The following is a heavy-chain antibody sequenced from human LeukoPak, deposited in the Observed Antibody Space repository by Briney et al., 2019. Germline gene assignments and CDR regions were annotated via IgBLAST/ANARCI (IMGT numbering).Heavy chain of an antibody. CDR2: ITPTSSYI. CDR3: ARLGRNNDNSGYYYYYDY. V-gene: IGHV3-21*01. D-gene: IGHD3-22*01. J-gene: IGHJ4*02. CDR1: GLTFSSYT. Sequence: GGSLRLSCAVSGLTFSSYTFNWVRQAPGKGLEWVSSITPTSSYIYYADSVKGRFTISRDNAKNSLYLQMNSLRAEDTAVYYCARLGRNNDNSGYYYYYDYWGQGTLVTVSS.